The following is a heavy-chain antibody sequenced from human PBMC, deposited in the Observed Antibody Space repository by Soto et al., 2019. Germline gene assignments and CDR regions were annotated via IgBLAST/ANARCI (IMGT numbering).Heavy chain of an antibody. CDR2: IGARGSDT. CDR3: AKGGTYHIGDFES. D-gene: IGHD5-12*01. CDR1: GFTFNIYT. J-gene: IGHJ4*02. Sequence: EVQLLESGGGLVQPGGSLRLSCAASGFTFNIYTMSWVRQAPGKGLEWVSGIGARGSDTYFPDSVKGRFTISRDNSMDMVYLQMNSLRAEDTAVYFCAKGGTYHIGDFESWGPGNLVTVSS. V-gene: IGHV3-23*01.